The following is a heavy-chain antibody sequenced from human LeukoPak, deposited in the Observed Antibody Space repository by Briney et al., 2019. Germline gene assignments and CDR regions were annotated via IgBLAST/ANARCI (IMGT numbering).Heavy chain of an antibody. CDR3: ARGAGSLFDY. CDR2: INHSGST. D-gene: IGHD6-6*01. Sequence: KPSGTLSLTCAVYGGSFSGYYWSWIRQPPGKGLEWIGEINHSGSTNYNPSLKSRVTISVDTSKNQFSLKLSSVTAADTAVYYCARGAGSLFDYWGQGTLVTVSS. V-gene: IGHV4-34*01. CDR1: GGSFSGYY. J-gene: IGHJ4*02.